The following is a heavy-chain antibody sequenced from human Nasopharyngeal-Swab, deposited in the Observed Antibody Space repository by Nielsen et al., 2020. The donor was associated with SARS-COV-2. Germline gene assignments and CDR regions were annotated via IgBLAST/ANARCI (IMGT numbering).Heavy chain of an antibody. CDR3: ARVGYYYDSSGYYPHFDY. J-gene: IGHJ4*02. D-gene: IGHD3-22*01. Sequence: GESLKISCAASGFTFSSYAMHWVRQAPGKGLEWVAVISYDGSNKYYADSVKGRFTIPRDNSKNTLYLQMNSLRAEDTAVYYCARVGYYYDSSGYYPHFDYWGQGTLVTVSS. CDR2: ISYDGSNK. V-gene: IGHV3-30*04. CDR1: GFTFSSYA.